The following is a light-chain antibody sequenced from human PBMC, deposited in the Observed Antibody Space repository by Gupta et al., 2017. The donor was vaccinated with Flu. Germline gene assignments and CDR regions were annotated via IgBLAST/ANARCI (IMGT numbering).Light chain of an antibody. Sequence: VLMQSPTTLSLSPGERATLSCRASQSVSSSSLAWYQQKPGQAPRLLIYGASNRATGIPDRFSGSGSGTDFTLTISRLEPEDFAVYYCQDYGSSRTFGQGTTVEIK. CDR1: QSVSSSS. J-gene: IGKJ1*01. V-gene: IGKV3-20*01. CDR2: GAS. CDR3: QDYGSSRT.